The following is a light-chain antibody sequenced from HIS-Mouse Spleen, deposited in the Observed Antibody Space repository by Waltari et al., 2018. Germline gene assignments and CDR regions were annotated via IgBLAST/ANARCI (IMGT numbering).Light chain of an antibody. J-gene: IGLJ2*01. CDR3: CSYAGSSTLV. CDR1: TTDVGSNNL. CDR2: EGS. Sequence: QSALTQPASVSGSPGQSIPIPCTGTTTDVGSNNLSPGYQQHPGNAPKLMIYEGSKRPSGVSNRFSGSKSGNTASLTISGLQAEDEADYYCCSYAGSSTLVFGGGTKLTVL. V-gene: IGLV2-23*01.